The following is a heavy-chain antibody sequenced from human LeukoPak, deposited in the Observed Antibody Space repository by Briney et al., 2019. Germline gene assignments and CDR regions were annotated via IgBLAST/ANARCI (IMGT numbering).Heavy chain of an antibody. CDR1: GFTFDDYA. Sequence: GGSLRLSCAASGFTFDDYAMHWVRQAPGKGLEWVSGISWESGTIGYADSVKGRFTISRDNAKNSLYLQMNSLRVEDTAFYYCAKEGEGGDYYYYYMDVWGKGTTVTVSS. CDR3: AKEGEGGDYYYYYMDV. V-gene: IGHV3-9*01. J-gene: IGHJ6*03. D-gene: IGHD2-15*01. CDR2: ISWESGTI.